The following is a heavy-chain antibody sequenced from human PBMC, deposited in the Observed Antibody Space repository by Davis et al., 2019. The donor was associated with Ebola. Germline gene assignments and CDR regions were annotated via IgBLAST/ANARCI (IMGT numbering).Heavy chain of an antibody. J-gene: IGHJ4*02. Sequence: AASVKVSCKASSYTFCDYYMHWVRQAPGQGLEWMGRINPNNGGTNYSQKFQGRVTMTRDKSISTAYMELSRLTSDDTAVYYCATSITVAAQANFDYWGQGIVVTVSS. D-gene: IGHD3-10*01. CDR3: ATSITVAAQANFDY. V-gene: IGHV1-2*06. CDR1: SYTFCDYY. CDR2: INPNNGGT.